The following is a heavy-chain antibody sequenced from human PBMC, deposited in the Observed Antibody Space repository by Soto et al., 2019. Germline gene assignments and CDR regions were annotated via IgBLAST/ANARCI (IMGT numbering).Heavy chain of an antibody. J-gene: IGHJ4*02. D-gene: IGHD2-21*01. V-gene: IGHV1-69*02. CDR3: ARGATAGDSAVHY. CDR2: IIPVLDKA. CDR1: GGTFSTYT. Sequence: QVQLVQSGAEVKKPGSSVKVSCKTSGGTFSTYTLSWVRQAPGQGLEWMGRIIPVLDKADYAQRFQGRLTITADRSTSNANMELSSLSSEDTAIYYCARGATAGDSAVHYWGQGTLVSVSS.